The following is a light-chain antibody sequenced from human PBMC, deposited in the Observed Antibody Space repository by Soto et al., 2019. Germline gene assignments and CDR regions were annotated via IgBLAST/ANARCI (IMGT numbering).Light chain of an antibody. CDR3: QQRSNWPGT. J-gene: IGKJ1*01. CDR1: QSIRSS. Sequence: EIVLTQSPATLSLSPGERATLSCRATQSIRSSLAWYQQQPGQAPRLLIYDASNRATGIPARFSGSGSGTDFTLTISSLEPTDFAVYYCQQRSNWPGTFGKGTKVESK. CDR2: DAS. V-gene: IGKV3-11*01.